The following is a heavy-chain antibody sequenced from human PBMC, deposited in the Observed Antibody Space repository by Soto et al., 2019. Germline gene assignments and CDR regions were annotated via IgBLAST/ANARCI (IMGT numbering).Heavy chain of an antibody. CDR1: GGSISSYY. CDR3: ARDVRYTSSWYYWFDP. D-gene: IGHD6-13*01. CDR2: IYYSGST. Sequence: QVRLQESGPGLVKPSETLSLTCSVSGGSISSYYWSWIRQPPGMGLEWIGYIYYSGSTNYNPSLKSRVTISVDTSKNQFSLKLNSVTAADTAIYYCARDVRYTSSWYYWFDPWGQGTLVTVSS. J-gene: IGHJ5*02. V-gene: IGHV4-59*01.